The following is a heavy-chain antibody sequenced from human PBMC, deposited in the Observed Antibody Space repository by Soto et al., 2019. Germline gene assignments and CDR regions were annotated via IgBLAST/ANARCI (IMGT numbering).Heavy chain of an antibody. J-gene: IGHJ5*02. V-gene: IGHV3-30*18. CDR1: GFTFSSYG. CDR3: AKAWLVASNWFDP. Sequence: PGGSLRLSCAASGFTFSSYGMHWVRQAPGKGLEWVAVISYDGSNKYYADSVKGRFTISRDNSKNTLNLQMNSLRAEDTAVYYCAKAWLVASNWFDPWGQGTLVTVSS. D-gene: IGHD6-19*01. CDR2: ISYDGSNK.